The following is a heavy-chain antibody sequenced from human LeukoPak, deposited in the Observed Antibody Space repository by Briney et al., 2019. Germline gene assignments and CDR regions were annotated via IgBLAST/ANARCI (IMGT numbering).Heavy chain of an antibody. CDR3: ARVRVYCYGMDV. Sequence: ASVKVSCKASGYTFTSYDIDWVRQATGQGLEWMGWMNPNSGNTGYAQKFQGRVTMTRNTSISTAYMELSSLRSEDTAVYYCARVRVYCYGMDVWGQGTTVTVSS. V-gene: IGHV1-8*01. CDR1: GYTFTSYD. J-gene: IGHJ6*02. CDR2: MNPNSGNT.